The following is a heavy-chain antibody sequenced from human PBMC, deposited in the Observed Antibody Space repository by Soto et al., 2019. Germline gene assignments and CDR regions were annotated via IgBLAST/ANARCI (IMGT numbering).Heavy chain of an antibody. Sequence: SETLSLTCAVYGGSFSGYYWSWIRQPPGKGLEWIGEINHSGSTNYNPSLKSRVTISVDTSKNQFSLKLSSVTAADTAVYYCASRTLMYSSRFVTQWGQGTLVPVSS. J-gene: IGHJ4*02. V-gene: IGHV4-34*01. CDR1: GGSFSGYY. CDR3: ASRTLMYSSRFVTQ. D-gene: IGHD6-13*01. CDR2: INHSGST.